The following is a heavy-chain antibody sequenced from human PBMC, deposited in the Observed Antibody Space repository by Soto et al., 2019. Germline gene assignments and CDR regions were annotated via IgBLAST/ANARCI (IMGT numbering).Heavy chain of an antibody. J-gene: IGHJ6*02. D-gene: IGHD1-26*01. CDR2: ISYDGSNK. CDR1: GFTFSSYG. V-gene: IGHV3-30*18. Sequence: GGSLRLSCAASGFTFSSYGMHRVRQAPGKGLEWVAVISYDGSNKYYADSVKGRFTISRDNSKNTLYLQMNSLRAEDTAVYYCAKEWELLQYYYYGMDVWGQGTTVTVSS. CDR3: AKEWELLQYYYYGMDV.